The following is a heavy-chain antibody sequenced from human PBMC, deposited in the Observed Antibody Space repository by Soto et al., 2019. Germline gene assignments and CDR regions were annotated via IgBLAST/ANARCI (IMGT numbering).Heavy chain of an antibody. V-gene: IGHV1-18*01. CDR3: ARDIGVGATTWHFLH. Sequence: QVQLVQSGAEVKKPGASVKVSCTASGYTFTSFGISWVRQAPGQGLEWMGWISAYNGNTNYSQKFQGRVTMTTDTSTSTAYMELRSLRSDDTAVYYCARDIGVGATTWHFLHWGQGTLVTVSS. D-gene: IGHD1-26*01. CDR1: GYTFTSFG. J-gene: IGHJ1*01. CDR2: ISAYNGNT.